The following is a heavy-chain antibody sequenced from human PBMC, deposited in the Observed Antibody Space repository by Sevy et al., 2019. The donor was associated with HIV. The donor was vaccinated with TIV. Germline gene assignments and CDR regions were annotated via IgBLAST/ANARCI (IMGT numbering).Heavy chain of an antibody. J-gene: IGHJ4*02. CDR1: GFTFSSYA. D-gene: IGHD6-13*01. CDR3: ARDGVSSSWHAYYFDY. V-gene: IGHV3-30*04. CDR2: ISYDGSNK. Sequence: GGSLRLSCAASGFTFSSYAMHWVRQAPGKGLEWVAVISYDGSNKYYADSVKGRFTISRDNSKNTLYLQMNSLRAEDTAVYYCARDGVSSSWHAYYFDYWGQGTLVTVSS.